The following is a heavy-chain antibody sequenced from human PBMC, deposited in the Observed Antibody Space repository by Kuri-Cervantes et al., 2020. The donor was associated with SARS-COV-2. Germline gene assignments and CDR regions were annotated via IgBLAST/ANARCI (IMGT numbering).Heavy chain of an antibody. Sequence: GESLKISCTASGFTFGDYAMSWFRQAPGKGLEWVALIWSDGSKKFSADSVKGRFTISRDNSKRTVYLEMKSLRVDDTAVYYCARARFCSGFTCSGFDYWGQGTLVTVSS. CDR2: IWSDGSKK. V-gene: IGHV3-33*03. D-gene: IGHD3-3*01. CDR1: GFTFGDYA. CDR3: ARARFCSGFTCSGFDY. J-gene: IGHJ4*02.